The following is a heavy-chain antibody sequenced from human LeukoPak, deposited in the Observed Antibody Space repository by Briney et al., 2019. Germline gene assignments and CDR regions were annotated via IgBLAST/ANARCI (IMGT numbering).Heavy chain of an antibody. Sequence: GASVKVSCKASGYTFTGYYMHWVRQAPGQGLEWMGWINPNSGGTNYAQKFQGRVTMTRDTSISTAYMELSRLRSDDTAVYYCARYCSSDVCDSRYFDYWGQGTPVTVSS. J-gene: IGHJ4*02. CDR3: ARYCSSDVCDSRYFDY. CDR1: GYTFTGYY. CDR2: INPNSGGT. V-gene: IGHV1-2*02. D-gene: IGHD2-8*01.